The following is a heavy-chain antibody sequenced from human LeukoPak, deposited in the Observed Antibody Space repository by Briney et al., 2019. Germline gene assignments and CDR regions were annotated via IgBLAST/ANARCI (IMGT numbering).Heavy chain of an antibody. V-gene: IGHV3-33*01. J-gene: IGHJ6*02. CDR3: ARDKPGSIRYFDWLLPYYYGMDV. CDR2: IWYDGSNK. Sequence: PGGSLRLSCAASGFTFSSYGMHWVRQAPGKGLEWVAVIWYDGSNKYYADSVKGRFTISRDNSKNTLYLQMNSLRAEDTAVYYCARDKPGSIRYFDWLLPYYYGMDVWGQGTTVTVSS. CDR1: GFTFSSYG. D-gene: IGHD3-9*01.